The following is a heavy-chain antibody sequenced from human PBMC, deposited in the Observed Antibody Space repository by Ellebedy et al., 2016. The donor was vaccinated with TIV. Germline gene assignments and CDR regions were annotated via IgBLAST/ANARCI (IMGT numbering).Heavy chain of an antibody. Sequence: GGSLRLSCAAPGFMLSRYSMNWVRQAPGKGLEWISHIDSSSRTIYYADSVKGRFSISRDNAKNSLYLQMNSLTAEDTAVYYCERDSHLAYGMDVWGQGTTVTVSS. CDR2: IDSSSRTI. CDR3: ERDSHLAYGMDV. J-gene: IGHJ6*02. V-gene: IGHV3-48*01. CDR1: GFMLSRYS.